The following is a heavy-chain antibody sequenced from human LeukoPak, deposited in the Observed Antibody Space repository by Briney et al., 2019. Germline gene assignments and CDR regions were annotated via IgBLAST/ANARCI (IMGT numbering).Heavy chain of an antibody. Sequence: TGGSLRLSCAASGFTFSSYAMSWVRQAPGKGLEWVSAISGSGGSTYYADSVKGRFTISRDNSKNTLYLQMNSLRAEDTAIYYCARHAYGWGELSPADYWGQGTLVTVSA. V-gene: IGHV3-23*01. CDR2: ISGSGGST. CDR3: ARHAYGWGELSPADY. CDR1: GFTFSSYA. D-gene: IGHD3-16*02. J-gene: IGHJ4*02.